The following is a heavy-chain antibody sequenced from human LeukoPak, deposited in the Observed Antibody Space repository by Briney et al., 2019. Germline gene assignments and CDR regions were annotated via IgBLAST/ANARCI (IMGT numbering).Heavy chain of an antibody. CDR1: GYTFTGYY. CDR2: INPNSGGT. V-gene: IGHV1-2*02. J-gene: IGHJ4*02. D-gene: IGHD1-26*01. Sequence: ASVKVSCKTSGYTFTGYYLHWVRQAPGQGLEWMGWINPNSGGTNYAQKFQGRVTMTRDTSFSTAYMELSRLRSEDTAVYYCARDPAPFYSGSYGEFDYWGQGTLVTVSS. CDR3: ARDPAPFYSGSYGEFDY.